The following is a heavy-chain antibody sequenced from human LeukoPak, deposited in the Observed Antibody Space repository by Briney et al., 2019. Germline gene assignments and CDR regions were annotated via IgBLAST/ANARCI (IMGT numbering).Heavy chain of an antibody. CDR1: GYTFTSYD. CDR2: MNPNSGNT. J-gene: IGHJ3*02. Sequence: ASVKVSCKASGYTFTSYDINWVRQATGQGLEWMGWMNPNSGNTGYAQKFQGRVTITRNTSISTAYMELSSLRSEDMAVYYCARGDLYYDFWSGYYAGDAFDIWGQGTMVTVSS. V-gene: IGHV1-8*03. D-gene: IGHD3-3*01. CDR3: ARGDLYYDFWSGYYAGDAFDI.